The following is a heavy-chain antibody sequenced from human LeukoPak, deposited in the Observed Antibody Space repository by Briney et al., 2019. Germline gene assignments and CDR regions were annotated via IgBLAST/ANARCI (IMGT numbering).Heavy chain of an antibody. CDR1: GGSISSYY. J-gene: IGHJ4*02. CDR2: IYTSGST. D-gene: IGHD3-3*01. V-gene: IGHV4-4*07. Sequence: SETLSLTCTVSGGSISSYYWSWIRQPAGKGLEWIGRIYTSGSTNYNPSLKSRVTMSVDTSKNQFSLKLSSVTAADTAVYYCARVAYYWSGYYTGFDYWGQGTLVTVSS. CDR3: ARVAYYWSGYYTGFDY.